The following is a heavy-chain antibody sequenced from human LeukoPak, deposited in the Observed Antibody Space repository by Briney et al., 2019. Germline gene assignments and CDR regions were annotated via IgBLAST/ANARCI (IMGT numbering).Heavy chain of an antibody. Sequence: ASVKVSCKVSGYTLTELSMHWVRQAPGKGLEWMGGFDPEDGETIYAQKFQGRVTMTEDTSTDTAYMELSSLRSEDTAVYYCATGTYYYDSSGYPYFDYWGQGTLVTVSS. CDR1: GYTLTELS. D-gene: IGHD3-22*01. J-gene: IGHJ4*02. CDR2: FDPEDGET. V-gene: IGHV1-24*01. CDR3: ATGTYYYDSSGYPYFDY.